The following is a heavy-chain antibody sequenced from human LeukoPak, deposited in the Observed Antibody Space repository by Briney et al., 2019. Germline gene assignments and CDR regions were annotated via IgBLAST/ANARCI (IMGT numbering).Heavy chain of an antibody. J-gene: IGHJ6*03. CDR1: GGSIGSYY. D-gene: IGHD1-1*01. V-gene: IGHV4-59*01. CDR2: IAYSGST. CDR3: ARDGGKWNDDGYYHYMDV. Sequence: SETLSLTCTVSGGSIGSYYWTWIRQSPGNGLEWIGYIAYSGSTNYNPSLKSRVTISVDTSKNQFSLKLRSVTAADTAVYYCARDGGKWNDDGYYHYMDVWGKGTTVTISS.